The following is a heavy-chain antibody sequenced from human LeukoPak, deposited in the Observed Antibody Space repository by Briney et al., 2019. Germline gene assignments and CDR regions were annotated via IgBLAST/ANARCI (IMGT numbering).Heavy chain of an antibody. CDR3: ARLLMELVDY. Sequence: SETLSLTCTVSGVSISSSSYYWGWIRQPPGKGLEWIGSIYYSGSTYYNPSLKSRVTISVDTSKNQFSLKLSSVTAADTAVYYCARLLMELVDYWGQGTLVTVSS. CDR1: GVSISSSSYY. D-gene: IGHD1-7*01. CDR2: IYYSGST. V-gene: IGHV4-39*01. J-gene: IGHJ4*02.